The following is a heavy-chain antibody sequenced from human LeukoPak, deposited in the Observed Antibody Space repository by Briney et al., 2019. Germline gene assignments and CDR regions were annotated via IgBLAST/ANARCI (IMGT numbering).Heavy chain of an antibody. J-gene: IGHJ4*02. Sequence: GGSLRLSCAASGFTFDDYAMHWVRQAPGKGLEWVSLISWDGGSTYYADSVKGRFTISRDNSKNTLYLQMNSLRAEDMAVYYCAKDGGQGADYWGQGTLVSVSS. V-gene: IGHV3-43D*03. CDR3: AKDGGQGADY. CDR1: GFTFDDYA. D-gene: IGHD3-16*01. CDR2: ISWDGGST.